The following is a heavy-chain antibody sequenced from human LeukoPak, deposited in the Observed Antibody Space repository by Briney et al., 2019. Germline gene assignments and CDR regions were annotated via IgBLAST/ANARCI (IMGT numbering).Heavy chain of an antibody. CDR3: ARDGGSGLDY. V-gene: IGHV3-7*01. J-gene: IGHJ4*02. CDR2: IKQDESEK. Sequence: GGSLRLSCAASGFTFSNYWMTWVRQAPGKGLEWVANIKQDESEKYYVDSVKGRFTISRDNAKNSLHLQMNSLRAEDTAVYYCARDGGSGLDYWGQGTLVTVSS. CDR1: GFTFSNYW. D-gene: IGHD6-19*01.